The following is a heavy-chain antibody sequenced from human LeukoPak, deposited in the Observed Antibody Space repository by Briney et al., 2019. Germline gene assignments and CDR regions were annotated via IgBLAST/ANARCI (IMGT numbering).Heavy chain of an antibody. Sequence: GGSLRLSCAASGFTFSSYSMNWVRQAPGKGLEWVSSISSSSSYIYYADPVKGRFTISRDNAKNSLYLQMNSLRAEDTAVYYCARASSSWDRFDYWGQGTLVTVSS. CDR2: ISSSSSYI. D-gene: IGHD6-13*01. V-gene: IGHV3-21*01. J-gene: IGHJ4*02. CDR1: GFTFSSYS. CDR3: ARASSSWDRFDY.